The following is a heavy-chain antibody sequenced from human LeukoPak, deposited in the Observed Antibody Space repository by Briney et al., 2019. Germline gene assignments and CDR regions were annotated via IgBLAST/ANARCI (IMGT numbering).Heavy chain of an antibody. CDR3: ARAFGTRWFDP. Sequence: ASVKVSCKASGYTFTSYYMDWVRQAPGQGLEWMGIINPSGGSTSYAQKFQGRVTMTRDTSTSTVYMELSSLRSEDTAVYYCARAFGTRWFDPWGQGTLVTVSS. CDR1: GYTFTSYY. CDR2: INPSGGST. J-gene: IGHJ5*02. V-gene: IGHV1-46*01. D-gene: IGHD1-7*01.